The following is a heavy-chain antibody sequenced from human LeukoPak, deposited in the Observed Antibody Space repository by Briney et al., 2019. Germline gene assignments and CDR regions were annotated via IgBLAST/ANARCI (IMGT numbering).Heavy chain of an antibody. J-gene: IGHJ5*01. CDR3: ARVAVAGPTGWFDS. Sequence: GGSLRLTCAASGFALRSYSVTWVRQAPGKGLEWVSSISSTSAYIYYAESVKGRFSISRDNVDNVVHLQMSSLRNEDTAFYYCARVAVAGPTGWFDSWGQGTLVTVSS. V-gene: IGHV3-21*04. CDR1: GFALRSYS. D-gene: IGHD6-19*01. CDR2: ISSTSAYI.